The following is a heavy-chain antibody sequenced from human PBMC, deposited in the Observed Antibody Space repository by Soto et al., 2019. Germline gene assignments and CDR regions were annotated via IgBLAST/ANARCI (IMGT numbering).Heavy chain of an antibody. CDR2: IIPIFGTA. CDR1: GGTFSSYA. D-gene: IGHD2-15*01. Sequence: QVQLVQSGAEVKKPGSSVKVSCKASGGTFSSYAISWVRQAPGQGLEWMGGIIPIFGTANYAQKFQGGVTITVDEATSTAYMERRSLRSEYTAVYYCARNRPSCSGDSCYYNYFDYWGQGTLVTVSS. V-gene: IGHV1-69*19. J-gene: IGHJ4*02. CDR3: ARNRPSCSGDSCYYNYFDY.